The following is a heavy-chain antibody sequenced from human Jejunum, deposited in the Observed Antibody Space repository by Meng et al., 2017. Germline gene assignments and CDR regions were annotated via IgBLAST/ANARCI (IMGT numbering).Heavy chain of an antibody. CDR3: ARDGAVAGTTNSFDP. CDR1: GYTFTGYY. CDR2: INPSSGT. J-gene: IGHJ5*02. Sequence: QVKPVQAGAEVKKPGASVKVSCKASGYTFTGYYMHWVRQAPGQGLEWMGWINPSSGTNYAQKFQGRVTMTRDTSISTAYMELSSLTSDDTAVYYCARDGAVAGTTNSFDPWGQGTLVTVSS. D-gene: IGHD6-19*01. V-gene: IGHV1-2*02.